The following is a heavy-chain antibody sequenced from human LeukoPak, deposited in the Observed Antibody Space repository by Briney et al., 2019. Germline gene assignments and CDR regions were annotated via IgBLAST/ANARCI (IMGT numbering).Heavy chain of an antibody. CDR1: GYTFTDYY. CDR2: VDPEDGET. J-gene: IGHJ1*01. V-gene: IGHV1-69-2*01. CDR3: ATGDRITMIVVVPFQH. D-gene: IGHD3-22*01. Sequence: ASVKISCKVSGYTFTDYYMHWVQQVPGKGLEWMGLVDPEDGETIYAEKFQGRVTITADTSTDTAYMELSSLRSEDTAVYYCATGDRITMIVVVPFQHWGQGTLVTVSS.